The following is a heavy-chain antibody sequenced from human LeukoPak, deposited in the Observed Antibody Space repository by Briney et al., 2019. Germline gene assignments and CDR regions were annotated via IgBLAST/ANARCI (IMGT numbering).Heavy chain of an antibody. V-gene: IGHV3-11*04. CDR1: GFTFSDYY. Sequence: GGSLRLSCAASGFTFSDYYMSWIRQAPGKGLEWVSYISSSGSTIYYADSVKGRFTISRDNAKNSLYLQMDSLRAEDTAVYYCARGGYTIYRSRTPNMDVWGKGTTVTVSS. CDR2: ISSSGSTI. CDR3: ARGGYTIYRSRTPNMDV. J-gene: IGHJ6*03. D-gene: IGHD3-3*01.